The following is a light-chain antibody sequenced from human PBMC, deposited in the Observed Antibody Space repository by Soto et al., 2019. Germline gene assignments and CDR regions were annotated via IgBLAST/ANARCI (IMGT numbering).Light chain of an antibody. J-gene: IGLJ2*01. CDR1: SSDVGGYNY. V-gene: IGLV2-14*01. CDR3: SSYTSSSTYVV. Sequence: QSALTQPASVSGSPGQSITISCTGTSSDVGGYNYVSWYQQHPGKAPKLMIYDVSNRPSGVSTRFSGSKSGNTASLTISGLQAEDEGDYYCSSYTSSSTYVVFGGGTKLTVL. CDR2: DVS.